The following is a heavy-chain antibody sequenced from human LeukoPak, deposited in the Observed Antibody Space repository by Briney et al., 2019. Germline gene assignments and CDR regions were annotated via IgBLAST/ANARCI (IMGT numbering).Heavy chain of an antibody. J-gene: IGHJ4*02. D-gene: IGHD3-22*01. V-gene: IGHV3-23*01. CDR2: ISNSGGST. Sequence: GGTLRLSCAASGFTLRNYGMSWVRQAPGKGLEWVSSISNSGGSTYYADSVKGRFTISRDNAKNSLYLQMNSLRAEDTAVYYCARDLPPKYYYDSSGYYDYWGQGTLATVSS. CDR3: ARDLPPKYYYDSSGYYDY. CDR1: GFTLRNYG.